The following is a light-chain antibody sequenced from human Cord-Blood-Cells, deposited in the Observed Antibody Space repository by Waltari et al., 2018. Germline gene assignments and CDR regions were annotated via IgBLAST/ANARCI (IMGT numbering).Light chain of an antibody. J-gene: IGLJ3*02. CDR2: DVS. CDR3: SSYTSSSTLV. V-gene: IGLV2-14*01. CDR1: SSDVGGCNY. Sequence: QSALTQHAPVSGSPGQSITISCTGSSSDVGGCNYVSWYQQHPGKAPKLMLYDVSNRPSGVSNRFSGSKSGNTASLTISGLQAEDEADYYGSSYTSSSTLVFGGGTKLTVL.